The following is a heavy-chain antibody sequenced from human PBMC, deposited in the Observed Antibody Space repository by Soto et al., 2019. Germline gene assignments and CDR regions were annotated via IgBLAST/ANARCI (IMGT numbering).Heavy chain of an antibody. CDR2: IFQSGSA. Sequence: PSETLSLTCAVSGFSITSGDYWGWLRQPPGKGLEWIGSIFQSGSAYYNPSLKSRVTISVDTSKNQFSLKLNSVTAADTAVYYCVRGTGNGMDYFDYWGQGTLVTVS. D-gene: IGHD2-8*02. CDR1: GFSITSGDY. CDR3: VRGTGNGMDYFDY. V-gene: IGHV4-38-2*01. J-gene: IGHJ4*02.